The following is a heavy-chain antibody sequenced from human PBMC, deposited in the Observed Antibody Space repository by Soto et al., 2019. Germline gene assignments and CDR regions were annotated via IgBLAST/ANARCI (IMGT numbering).Heavy chain of an antibody. D-gene: IGHD3-16*01. V-gene: IGHV1-8*01. CDR3: ASMATSRQLSSLEP. CDR2: MNPGSGDT. CDR1: GYSFANND. Sequence: AGKPTCKAWGYSFANNDVSWVRQATGQGLEWMGWMNPGSGDTGYAQKFQGRVTMTRDISIATAYMELSSLRSDDTAIYYCASMATSRQLSSLEPWGQR. J-gene: IGHJ5*02.